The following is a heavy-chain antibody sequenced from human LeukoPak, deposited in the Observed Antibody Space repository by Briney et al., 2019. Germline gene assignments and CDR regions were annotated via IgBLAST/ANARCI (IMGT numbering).Heavy chain of an antibody. D-gene: IGHD3-16*01. CDR3: VRDGVLGGLFVWDY. CDR2: NSYSGSN. Sequence: PSDTLSLTCTVSGGSISRYYWSWIRQPPGKGLEWIWNNSYSGSNNYNPAPKSPVTISADTSKSQFSLKLSTVTAADTAVYYCVRDGVLGGLFVWDYWGQGTLVTVSS. V-gene: IGHV4-59*01. CDR1: GGSISRYY. J-gene: IGHJ4*02.